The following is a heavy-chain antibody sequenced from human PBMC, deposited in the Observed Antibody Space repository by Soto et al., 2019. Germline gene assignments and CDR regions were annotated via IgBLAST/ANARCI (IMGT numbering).Heavy chain of an antibody. V-gene: IGHV1-18*01. Sequence: QVHLVQSGAEVKKPGASVKVSCKTSGYTFTTYGISWVRQAPGQGLEWMGWIGDKNDNTNYAQKFQDRVTMTTDKSTSTAHLEMRSLTSDDTAVYYCVRDDAYCGSTSCFMARDYYYHGMDVWGQGTAVIVSS. CDR2: IGDKNDNT. CDR3: VRDDAYCGSTSCFMARDYYYHGMDV. CDR1: GYTFTTYG. D-gene: IGHD2-2*01. J-gene: IGHJ6*02.